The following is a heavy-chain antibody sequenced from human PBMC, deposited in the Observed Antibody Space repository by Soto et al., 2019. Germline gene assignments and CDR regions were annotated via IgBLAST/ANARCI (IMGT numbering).Heavy chain of an antibody. CDR3: ARTYDSSGNDAFDI. Sequence: VASVKVSCKASGYTFTSYDINWVRQATGQGLEWMGWMNPNSGNTGYAQKFQGRVTMARNTSISTAYMELSSLRSEDTAVYYCARTYDSSGNDAFDIWGQGTMVTVSS. V-gene: IGHV1-8*01. CDR2: MNPNSGNT. D-gene: IGHD3-22*01. CDR1: GYTFTSYD. J-gene: IGHJ3*02.